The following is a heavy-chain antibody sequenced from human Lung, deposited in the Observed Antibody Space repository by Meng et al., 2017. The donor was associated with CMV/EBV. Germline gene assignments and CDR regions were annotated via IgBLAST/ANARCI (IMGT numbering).Heavy chain of an antibody. D-gene: IGHD3-3*01. V-gene: IGHV2-5*01. CDR2: IYWNDDK. J-gene: IGHJ6*02. CDR3: AHSQQRSDFCSVYYTSYYYYYGMDV. Sequence: SGXXLVXPTPTLTLTCTFSGFSLRPSGAGXGWIRQPPGKALEWLALIYWNDDKRYSPSLKSRLTITKDTSKNQVVLTMANMDPVDTATYYCAHSQQRSDFCSVYYTSYYYYYGMDVWXQGTTVTVSS. CDR1: GFSLRPSGAG.